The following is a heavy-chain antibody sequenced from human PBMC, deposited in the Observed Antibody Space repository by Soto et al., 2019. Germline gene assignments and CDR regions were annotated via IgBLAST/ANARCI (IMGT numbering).Heavy chain of an antibody. CDR3: ARGGGVGVAGSAAFDM. D-gene: IGHD3-3*01. CDR1: GYPVTAYY. CDR2: INPATGAA. V-gene: IGHV1-2*02. Sequence: QLHLVQSGAVVKKPGASVTVSCSASGYPVTAYYMHWVRQAPGRGLEWMGGINPATGAAKYTQTFQGRVHLARETSTSTGFRELSGLTSEDPAVFYCARGGGVGVAGSAAFDMWGQGTLVTVSS. J-gene: IGHJ3*02.